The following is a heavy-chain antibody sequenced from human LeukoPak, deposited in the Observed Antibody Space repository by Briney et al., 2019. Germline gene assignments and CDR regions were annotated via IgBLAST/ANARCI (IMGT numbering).Heavy chain of an antibody. Sequence: ASVKVSCKASGYTFTSYDINWVRQATGQGLEWMGWMNPNSGNTGYAQKFQGRVTVTRNTSISTAYMELSSLRSEDTAVYYCARGLWLDDSYYYYGMDVWGQGTTVTVSS. CDR2: MNPNSGNT. V-gene: IGHV1-8*01. CDR3: ARGLWLDDSYYYYGMDV. D-gene: IGHD6-19*01. CDR1: GYTFTSYD. J-gene: IGHJ6*02.